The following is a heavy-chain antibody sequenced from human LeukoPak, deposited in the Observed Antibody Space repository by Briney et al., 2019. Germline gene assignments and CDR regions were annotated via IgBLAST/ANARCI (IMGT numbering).Heavy chain of an antibody. J-gene: IGHJ4*02. CDR3: ARASLIGAAGLFDY. V-gene: IGHV3-53*01. Sequence: GGSLRLSCAASGFTVSSDYMNWVRQAPGKGLEWVSVIYSGGTTFYADSVKGRFTISRDTSKNTLYLQMNSLRAEDTAIYYCARASLIGAAGLFDYWGQGTLVTVSS. D-gene: IGHD6-13*01. CDR1: GFTVSSDY. CDR2: IYSGGTT.